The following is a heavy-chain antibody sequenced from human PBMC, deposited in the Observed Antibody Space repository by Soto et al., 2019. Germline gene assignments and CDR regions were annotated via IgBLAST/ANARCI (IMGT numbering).Heavy chain of an antibody. CDR1: GGSFSGYY. V-gene: IGHV4-34*01. CDR2: INHSGST. J-gene: IGHJ5*02. D-gene: IGHD6-13*01. Sequence: QVQLQQWGAGLLKPSETLSLTCAVYGGSFSGYYWSWIRQPPGRGLEWIGEINHSGSTNYNPSLKSRVTISVYTSKNQFSLKLSSVTAADTDVYYCASLAAAGTVGCFDPWGQGTLVTVSS. CDR3: ASLAAAGTVGCFDP.